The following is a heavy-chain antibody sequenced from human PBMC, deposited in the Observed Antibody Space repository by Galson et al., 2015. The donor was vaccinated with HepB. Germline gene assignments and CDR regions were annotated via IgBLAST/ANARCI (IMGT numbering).Heavy chain of an antibody. CDR3: AKALLRFFVQNWFDP. CDR1: GFTFSSYG. J-gene: IGHJ5*02. V-gene: IGHV3-30*18. Sequence: SLRLSCAASGFTFSSYGMHWVRQAPGKGLEWVAVISYDGSNKYYADSVKGRFTISRDNSKNTLYLQMNSLRAEDTAVYYYAKALLRFFVQNWFDPWGQGTLVTVSS. CDR2: ISYDGSNK. D-gene: IGHD3-3*01.